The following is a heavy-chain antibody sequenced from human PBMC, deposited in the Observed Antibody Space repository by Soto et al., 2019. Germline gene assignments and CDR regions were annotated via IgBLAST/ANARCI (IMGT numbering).Heavy chain of an antibody. V-gene: IGHV1-69*12. CDR1: GGTFNSYA. Sequence: QVQLVQSGAEVKKPGSSVKVSCKASGGTFNSYAISWVRQAPGQGLEWMGGTIPIFRTADYAQKFQGRVTITADESTSTAYMELSSLRSEDTAVYYCASQQLGASYYYGMDVWGQGTTVTVSS. CDR2: TIPIFRTA. J-gene: IGHJ6*02. CDR3: ASQQLGASYYYGMDV. D-gene: IGHD6-6*01.